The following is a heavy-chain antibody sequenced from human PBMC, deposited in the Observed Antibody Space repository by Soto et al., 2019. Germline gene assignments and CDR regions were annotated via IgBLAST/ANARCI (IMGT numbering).Heavy chain of an antibody. Sequence: QVQLQESGPGLVKPSETLSLTCSVSGGSVSRVSYHWSWIRQPPGKGLEWIGLKPYTGSPDYNPTLKSRVVISIDRSKTQFSLKLSSGSAADTAVYFCARVGWGGDSWGQGTLVTVTS. V-gene: IGHV4-61*01. J-gene: IGHJ4*02. CDR2: KPYTGSP. CDR3: ARVGWGGDS. D-gene: IGHD7-27*01. CDR1: GGSVSRVSYH.